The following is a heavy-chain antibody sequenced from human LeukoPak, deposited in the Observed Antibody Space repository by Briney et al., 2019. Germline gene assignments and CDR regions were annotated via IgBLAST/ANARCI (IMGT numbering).Heavy chain of an antibody. CDR2: INHSGSN. Sequence: PSETLSLTCAVYGGSFSGYYWGWVRHPPGKGLGWVGEINHSGSNNYNPSLKSRVTISIATSKNQFSLKLSSVTAADTAVYYCARRGDYWGQGTLVTVSS. CDR3: ARRGDY. D-gene: IGHD3-16*01. J-gene: IGHJ4*02. V-gene: IGHV4-34*01. CDR1: GGSFSGYY.